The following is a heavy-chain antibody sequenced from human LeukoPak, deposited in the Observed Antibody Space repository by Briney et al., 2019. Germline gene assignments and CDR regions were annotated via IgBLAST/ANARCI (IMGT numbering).Heavy chain of an antibody. D-gene: IGHD2-15*01. CDR3: ARLGFCSGGSCPYSLYYMDV. J-gene: IGHJ6*03. V-gene: IGHV4-59*08. CDR2: IYDSGST. CDR1: GGSISSYY. Sequence: SETQSLTCTVSGGSISSYYRSWIRQPPGKGLEWIAYIYDSGSTNSNPSLKSRVTISAETSKNEFSLKLSSVPAADPAVYYCARLGFCSGGSCPYSLYYMDVWGKGTTVTVSS.